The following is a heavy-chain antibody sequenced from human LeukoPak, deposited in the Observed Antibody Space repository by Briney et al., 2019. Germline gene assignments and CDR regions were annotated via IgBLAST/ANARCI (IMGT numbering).Heavy chain of an antibody. CDR3: ARHTQRLDAFDI. V-gene: IGHV4-39*01. CDR2: IYYSGST. Sequence: WVRQAPGKGLEWIGSIYYSGSTYYNPSLKSRVTISVDTSKNQFSLKLSSVTAADTPVYYCARHTQRLDAFDIWGQGTMVTVSS. J-gene: IGHJ3*02.